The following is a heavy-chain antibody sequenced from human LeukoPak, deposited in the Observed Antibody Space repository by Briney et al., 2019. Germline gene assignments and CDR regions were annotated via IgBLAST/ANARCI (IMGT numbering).Heavy chain of an antibody. V-gene: IGHV3-20*01. CDR2: INWNGGTT. CDR1: GFTFSSYE. D-gene: IGHD1-14*01. Sequence: GGSLRLSCAASGFTFSSYEMNWVRQVPGKGLEWVSGINWNGGTTDYADSVKGRFTISRDNAKNFLYLQVHTLRAEDAALYHCARALNPNYSNYYMDVWGKGTAVTISS. CDR3: ARALNPNYSNYYMDV. J-gene: IGHJ6*03.